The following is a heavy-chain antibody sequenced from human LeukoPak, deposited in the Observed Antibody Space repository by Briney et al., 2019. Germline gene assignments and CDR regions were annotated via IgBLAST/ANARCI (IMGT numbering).Heavy chain of an antibody. CDR3: ARDVGYYFDS. Sequence: SETLSLTCAVYGGSFSGYYWSWIRQPPGKGLEWIGEINHSGRTNYNPSLKSRVTISVDTSKNQFSLKLSSVTAADTAVEYCARDVGYYFDSWGQGTLVPVSS. J-gene: IGHJ4*02. CDR2: INHSGRT. CDR1: GGSFSGYY. D-gene: IGHD3-10*02. V-gene: IGHV4-34*01.